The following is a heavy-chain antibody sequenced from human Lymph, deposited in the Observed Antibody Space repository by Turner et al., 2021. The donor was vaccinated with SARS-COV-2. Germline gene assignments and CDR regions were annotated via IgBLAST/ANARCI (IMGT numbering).Heavy chain of an antibody. V-gene: IGHV3-30-3*01. Sequence: VQRVGSGGGVVQPGRPLRLACPASGFTFISYAMHWFRQAPGKGVEWVAVISYDGSNKYYADSVKGRFTISRDNSKNTLYLQMNSLRAEDTAVYYCARSSIAARSWFDPWGQGTLVTVSS. J-gene: IGHJ5*02. CDR2: ISYDGSNK. CDR1: GFTFISYA. CDR3: ARSSIAARSWFDP. D-gene: IGHD6-6*01.